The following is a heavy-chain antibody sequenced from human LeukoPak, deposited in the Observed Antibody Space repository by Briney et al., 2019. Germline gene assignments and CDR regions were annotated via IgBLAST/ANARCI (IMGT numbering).Heavy chain of an antibody. CDR3: VRVMEMATDY. Sequence: GGSLRLSCAASGVTFSSYSMNWVRQAPGKGLEWVSSISSSSSYIYYADSVKGRFTISRDNAKNSLYLQMNSLTAEDTAVYYCVRVMEMATDYWGQGTLVTVSS. D-gene: IGHD5-24*01. V-gene: IGHV3-21*01. CDR2: ISSSSSYI. CDR1: GVTFSSYS. J-gene: IGHJ4*02.